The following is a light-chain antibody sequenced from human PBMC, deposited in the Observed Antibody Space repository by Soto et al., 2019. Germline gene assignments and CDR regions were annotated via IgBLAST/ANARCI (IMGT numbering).Light chain of an antibody. J-gene: IGLJ2*01. CDR1: SSDVGGYNY. CDR2: EVS. Sequence: QAVVTQPPSASGSPGQSVTISCTGTSSDVGGYNYVSWYQQHPGKAPKLMIYEVSKRPSGVPDRFSGSKSGNTASLTVSGLQAEDEADYYCSSYAGSNNFVVFGGGTKDTVL. CDR3: SSYAGSNNFVV. V-gene: IGLV2-8*01.